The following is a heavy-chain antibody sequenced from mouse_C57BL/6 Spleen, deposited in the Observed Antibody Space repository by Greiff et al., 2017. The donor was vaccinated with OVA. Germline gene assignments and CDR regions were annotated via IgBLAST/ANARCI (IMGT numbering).Heavy chain of an antibody. CDR3: ARCLHYDEDYYAMDY. V-gene: IGHV1-53*01. CDR1: GYTFTSYW. CDR2: INPSNGGT. D-gene: IGHD1-2*01. J-gene: IGHJ4*01. Sequence: QVQLQQPGTELVKPGASVKLSCKASGYTFTSYWMHWVKQRPGQGLEWIGNINPSNGGTNYNEKFKSKATLTVDKSSSTAYMQLSSLTSEDSAVYYCARCLHYDEDYYAMDYWGQGTSVTVSS.